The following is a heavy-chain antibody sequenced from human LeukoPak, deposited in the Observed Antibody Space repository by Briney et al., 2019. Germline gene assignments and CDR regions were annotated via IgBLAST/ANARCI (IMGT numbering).Heavy chain of an antibody. Sequence: ASVKVSCKVSGYTLTELSMHWVRQAPGKRLEWMGGFDPEDGETIYAQKFQGRVTMTEDTSTDTAYMELSSLRSEDTAVYYCATVYSSSGRGNNWFDPWGQGTLVTVSS. CDR3: ATVYSSSGRGNNWFDP. CDR2: FDPEDGET. J-gene: IGHJ5*02. CDR1: GYTLTELS. V-gene: IGHV1-24*01. D-gene: IGHD6-13*01.